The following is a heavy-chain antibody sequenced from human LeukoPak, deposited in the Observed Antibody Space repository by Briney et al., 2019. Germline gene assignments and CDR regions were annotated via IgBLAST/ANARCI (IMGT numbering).Heavy chain of an antibody. CDR3: ARLEVVVVTPGRGAFDI. J-gene: IGHJ3*02. Sequence: GESLEFPGKGPGYTLTSYWSSWVRQMPGKGLEWMGRIDPSDSYTNYSPSFQGHVTISADKSISTAYLQWSSLKASDTAMYYCARLEVVVVTPGRGAFDIWGQGTMVTVSS. CDR1: GYTLTSYW. V-gene: IGHV5-10-1*01. D-gene: IGHD3-22*01. CDR2: IDPSDSYT.